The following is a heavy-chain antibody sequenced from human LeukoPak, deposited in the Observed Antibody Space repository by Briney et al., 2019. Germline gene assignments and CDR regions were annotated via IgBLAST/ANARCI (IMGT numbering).Heavy chain of an antibody. J-gene: IGHJ5*02. CDR1: GFTFTSSA. CDR2: IVVGSGNT. Sequence: SVKVSCKASGFTFTSSAVQWVRQARGQRLEWIGWIVVGSGNTNYAQKFQERVTITRDMSTSTAYMELSSLRSEDTAVYYCARALIRGISSWYSWFDPWGQGTPVTVSS. D-gene: IGHD6-13*01. CDR3: ARALIRGISSWYSWFDP. V-gene: IGHV1-58*01.